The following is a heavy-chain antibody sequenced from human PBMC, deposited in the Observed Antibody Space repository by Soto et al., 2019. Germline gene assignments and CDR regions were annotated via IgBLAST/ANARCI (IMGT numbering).Heavy chain of an antibody. CDR1: GYSFTSYW. D-gene: IGHD2-15*01. Sequence: GESLKISCKGSGYSFTSYWIGWVRQMPGKGLEWMGIIYPGDSDTRYSPSFQGQFTISADKSISTAYLQWSSLKASDTAMYYCARHGVVVAAADYYYGMDVWGQGTTVTVSS. CDR3: ARHGVVVAAADYYYGMDV. J-gene: IGHJ6*02. CDR2: IYPGDSDT. V-gene: IGHV5-51*01.